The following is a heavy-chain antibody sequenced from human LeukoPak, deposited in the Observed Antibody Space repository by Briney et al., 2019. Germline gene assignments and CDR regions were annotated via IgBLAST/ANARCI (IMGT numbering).Heavy chain of an antibody. V-gene: IGHV3-74*01. D-gene: IGHD1-26*01. CDR2: INTDGSST. CDR1: GFIFSSYW. CDR3: ARGGSGSLEPPLDY. J-gene: IGHJ4*02. Sequence: GGSLRPSCAASGFIFSSYWMHWVRQAPGKGLVWVSRINTDGSSTSYADSVKGRFTISRDNAKNTLYLQMNSLRAEDTAVYYCARGGSGSLEPPLDYWGQGTLVTVSS.